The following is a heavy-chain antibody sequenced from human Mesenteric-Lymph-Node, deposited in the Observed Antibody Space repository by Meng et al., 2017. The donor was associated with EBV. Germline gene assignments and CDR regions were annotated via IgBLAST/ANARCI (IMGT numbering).Heavy chain of an antibody. J-gene: IGHJ4*02. V-gene: IGHV3-74*01. CDR2: IYSDVSTT. D-gene: IGHD5-24*01. Sequence: VQLGGSGGGLVQPGGSLRLSCAASGFTFSNFWMHWVRQAPGKGLVWVSRIYSDVSTTTYADSVKGRFTISRDNAKNTLYLQMNSLRAEDTAVYYCARDFGGNTMAGTDLFDHWGQGTLVTVSS. CDR3: ARDFGGNTMAGTDLFDH. CDR1: GFTFSNFW.